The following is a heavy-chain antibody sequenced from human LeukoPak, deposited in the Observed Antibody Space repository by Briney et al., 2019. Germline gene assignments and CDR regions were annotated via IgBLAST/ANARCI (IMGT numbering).Heavy chain of an antibody. D-gene: IGHD3-16*01. J-gene: IGHJ3*02. Sequence: GASVKVSCKASGYTFTGYYMHWVGQAPGQGLEGMGWINPNSGGTNYAQKFQGWVTMTRDTSISAAYMELSRLRSDDTAVYSCAREALGGVISVGAFDIWGQGTMVTVSS. V-gene: IGHV1-2*04. CDR3: AREALGGVISVGAFDI. CDR2: INPNSGGT. CDR1: GYTFTGYY.